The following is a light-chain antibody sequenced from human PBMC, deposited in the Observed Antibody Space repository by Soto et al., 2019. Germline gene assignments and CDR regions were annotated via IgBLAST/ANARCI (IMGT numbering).Light chain of an antibody. CDR1: QSVSSY. CDR2: DAS. CDR3: QQRSNWPIT. J-gene: IGKJ5*01. Sequence: EIVLTQSPATLSLSPGEGATLSCRASQSVSSYLAWYQQKPGQAPRLLIYDASNRATGIPARFSGSGSGTDFTLSISSLEPEDFAVYCCQQRSNWPITFGQGTRLEIK. V-gene: IGKV3-11*01.